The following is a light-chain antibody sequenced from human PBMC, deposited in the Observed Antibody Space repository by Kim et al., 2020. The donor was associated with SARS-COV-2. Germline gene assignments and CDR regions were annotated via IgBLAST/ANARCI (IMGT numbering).Light chain of an antibody. J-gene: IGLJ1*01. CDR3: HSYDSGLTGYV. CDR1: SFNIGADSD. CDR2: GDT. Sequence: GVTISCTGSSFNIGADSDVHWYQHLPGTAPQLLIFGDTTRASGVPGRFSGSKSGTSASLAITGLQAEDEGDYYCHSYDSGLTGYVFGSGTKVTVL. V-gene: IGLV1-40*01.